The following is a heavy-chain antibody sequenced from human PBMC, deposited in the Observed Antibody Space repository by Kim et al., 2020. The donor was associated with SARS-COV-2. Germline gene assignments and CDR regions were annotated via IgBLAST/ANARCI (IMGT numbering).Heavy chain of an antibody. CDR3: AGVNYYYGMDV. Sequence: TYYNPALKRRVTISVDTSKNQCSLKLSSVTAADTAVYYCAGVNYYYGMDVWGQGTTVTVSS. J-gene: IGHJ6*02. V-gene: IGHV4-31*02. CDR2: T.